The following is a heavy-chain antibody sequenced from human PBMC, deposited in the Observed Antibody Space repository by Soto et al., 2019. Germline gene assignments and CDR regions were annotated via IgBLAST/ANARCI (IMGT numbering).Heavy chain of an antibody. CDR2: IKTKVESYAT. CDR1: GFTLSGFD. Sequence: EVQLVESGGGLVQPGGSLKLSCAASGFTLSGFDLHWVRRASGEGLEWIGRIKTKVESYATEYAASVKGRFSISRDDSKNTAYLEMNSLETEDTAIYYCTRRHCSGGGCYSDFDFWGQGSLVTVSS. V-gene: IGHV3-73*01. J-gene: IGHJ4*02. CDR3: TRRHCSGGGCYSDFDF. D-gene: IGHD2-15*01.